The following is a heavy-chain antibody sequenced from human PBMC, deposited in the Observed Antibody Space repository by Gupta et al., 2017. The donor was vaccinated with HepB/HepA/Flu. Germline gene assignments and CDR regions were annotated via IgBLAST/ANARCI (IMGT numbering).Heavy chain of an antibody. J-gene: IGHJ4*02. CDR2: MSGGGTGT. Sequence: EVQVLESGGGLVQPGGSLRLSCAASGFIFGSFAMTWVRQAPGKGLEWVSTMSGGGTGTYYADSVKGRFTISRDNSKNTVSLQMSSLRADDTAVYYCAKDGRDFGLFDYWGQGTQVTVSS. V-gene: IGHV3-23*01. CDR1: GFIFGSFA. D-gene: IGHD3-10*01. CDR3: AKDGRDFGLFDY.